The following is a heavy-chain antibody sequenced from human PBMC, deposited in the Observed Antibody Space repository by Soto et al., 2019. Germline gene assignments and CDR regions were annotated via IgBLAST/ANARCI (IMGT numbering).Heavy chain of an antibody. J-gene: IGHJ5*02. CDR1: GGSISSYY. Sequence: SETLSLTCTVSGGSISSYYWSWIRQPPGKGLEWIGYIYYSGSTNYNPSLKSRVTISVDTSKNQFSLKLSSVTAADTAVYYCARESKHRKQFDPWGQGTLVTVSS. D-gene: IGHD4-4*01. V-gene: IGHV4-59*12. CDR2: IYYSGST. CDR3: ARESKHRKQFDP.